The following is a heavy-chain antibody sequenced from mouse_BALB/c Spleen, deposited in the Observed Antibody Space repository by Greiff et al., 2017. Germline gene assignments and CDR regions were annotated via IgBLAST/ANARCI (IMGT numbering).Heavy chain of an antibody. V-gene: IGHV5-12-1*01. D-gene: IGHD2-2*01. CDR3: ARHGRLRRGDYFDY. CDR2: ISSGGGST. Sequence: EVKVVESGGGLVQPGGSLKLSCAASGFAFSSYDMSWVRQTPEKRLEWVAYISSGGGSTYYPDTVKGRFTISRDNAKNTLYLQMSSLKSEDTAMYYCARHGRLRRGDYFDYWGQGTTLTVSS. J-gene: IGHJ2*01. CDR1: GFAFSSYD.